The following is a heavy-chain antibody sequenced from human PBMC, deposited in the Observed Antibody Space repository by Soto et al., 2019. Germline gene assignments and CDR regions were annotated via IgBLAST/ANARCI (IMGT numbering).Heavy chain of an antibody. V-gene: IGHV4-59*01. D-gene: IGHD6-6*01. CDR2: IYYSGST. CDR1: GGSISSYY. CDR3: AREGGVFPFYT. J-gene: IGHJ3*02. Sequence: PSETLSLTCTVSGGSISSYYWSWIRQPPGKGLEWIGYIYYSGSTNYNPSLKSRVTISVDTSKNQFSLKLSSVTAADTAVYYCAREGGVFPFYTWGQGSMVPVSS.